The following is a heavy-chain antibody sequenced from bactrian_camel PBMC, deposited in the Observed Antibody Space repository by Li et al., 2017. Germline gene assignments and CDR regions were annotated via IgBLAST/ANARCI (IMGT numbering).Heavy chain of an antibody. Sequence: VQLVESGGGLVQPGGSLRLSCAAGRYTYKRNCMGWFRQRPGKDREGLAVLWIGGATTTYADSVKGRFTISRDNAKNTVYVQMNALKPEDAGLYYCTTSLNMLSNGFGYWGQGTQVTVS. CDR3: TTSLNMLSNGFGY. CDR2: LWIGGATT. V-gene: IGHV3S40*01. J-gene: IGHJ6*01. CDR1: RYTYKRNC.